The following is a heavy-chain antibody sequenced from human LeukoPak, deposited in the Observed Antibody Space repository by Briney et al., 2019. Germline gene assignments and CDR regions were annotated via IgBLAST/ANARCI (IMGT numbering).Heavy chain of an antibody. CDR3: ARDLDDSYGYTGAFDI. CDR1: GYTFTGYY. D-gene: IGHD5-18*01. V-gene: IGHV1-2*02. CDR2: INPNSGGT. Sequence: VASVKVSCKASGYTFTGYYMHWVRQAPGQGLEWMGWINPNSGGTNYAQKFQGRVTMTRDTSISTAYMELSRLRSDDTAVYYCARDLDDSYGYTGAFDIWGQGTMVTVSS. J-gene: IGHJ3*02.